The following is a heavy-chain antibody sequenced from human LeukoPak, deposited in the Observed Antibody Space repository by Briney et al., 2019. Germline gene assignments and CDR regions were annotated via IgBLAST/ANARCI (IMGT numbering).Heavy chain of an antibody. CDR1: GFTFSSYA. V-gene: IGHV3-23*01. D-gene: IGHD2-2*01. CDR2: ISSNGAGT. CDR3: AKDVCSSTSCDVGS. Sequence: GGSLRLSCAASGFTFSSYAMSWVRQAPGKGLEGVSAISSNGAGTYYADSVKGRFTISRDNSKNTLYLQMNSLRAEDTAVYYCAKDVCSSTSCDVGSWGQGTLVTVSS. J-gene: IGHJ5*02.